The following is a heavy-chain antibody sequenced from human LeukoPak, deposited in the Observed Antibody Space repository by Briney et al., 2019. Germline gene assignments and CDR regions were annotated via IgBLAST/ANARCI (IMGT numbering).Heavy chain of an antibody. CDR1: GASVSSDY. CDR3: GRNLGSGTDH. V-gene: IGHV4-59*02. D-gene: IGHD3-10*01. Sequence: SETLSLTCSVSGASVSSDYWTWIRQSPGRGLEWIGYTHYRGDINYNPSLKSRLTMSVDASSNQVSLKLSSVTAADAAVYYCGRNLGSGTDHWGQGTLVTASS. CDR2: THYRGDI. J-gene: IGHJ4*02.